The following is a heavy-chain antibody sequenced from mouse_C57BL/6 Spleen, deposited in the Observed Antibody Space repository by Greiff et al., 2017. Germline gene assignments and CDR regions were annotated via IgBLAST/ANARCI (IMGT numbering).Heavy chain of an antibody. CDR3: ARHYYDYDRYWYFDV. Sequence: VQLQQPGAELVKPGASVKLSCKASGYTFTSYWMHWVKQRPGRGLEWIGRIDPNSGGTKYNEKFKSKATLTVDKPSSTAYMQLSSLTSEDSAVYYCARHYYDYDRYWYFDVWGTGTTVTVSS. J-gene: IGHJ1*03. CDR1: GYTFTSYW. D-gene: IGHD2-4*01. CDR2: IDPNSGGT. V-gene: IGHV1-72*01.